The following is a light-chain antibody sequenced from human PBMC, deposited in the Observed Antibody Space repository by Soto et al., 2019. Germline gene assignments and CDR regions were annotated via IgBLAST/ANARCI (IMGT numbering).Light chain of an antibody. CDR1: QSVSSSY. V-gene: IGKV3-20*01. Sequence: EIVLTQSPGTLSLSPGERATLSCRASQSVSSSYLAWYQQKPGQAPRPLIYGASSRAIGIPDRFSGSGSGTDFTLTISRLEPEDFAAYYCQQYGSSPWTFGQGTKVEIK. CDR3: QQYGSSPWT. J-gene: IGKJ1*01. CDR2: GAS.